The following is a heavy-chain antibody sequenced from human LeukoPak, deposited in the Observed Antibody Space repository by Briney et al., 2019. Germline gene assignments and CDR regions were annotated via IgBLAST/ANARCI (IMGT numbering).Heavy chain of an antibody. CDR3: AKDASITMIVVVINYFDY. Sequence: PGGSLRLSCAASGFTFSSYAMSWVRQAPGKGLEWVSAISGSGGSTYYADSVKGRFTTSRDNSKNTLYLQMNSLRAEDTAVYYCAKDASITMIVVVINYFDYWGQGTLVTVSS. CDR2: ISGSGGST. CDR1: GFTFSSYA. D-gene: IGHD3-22*01. V-gene: IGHV3-23*01. J-gene: IGHJ4*02.